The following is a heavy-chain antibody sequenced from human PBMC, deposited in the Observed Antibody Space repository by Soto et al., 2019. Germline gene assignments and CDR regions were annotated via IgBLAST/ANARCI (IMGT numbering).Heavy chain of an antibody. Sequence: QVQLQGSGPGLVKPSGTLSLTCAVSGGSISTSNWWAWVRQSPGKGLEWLGEVYHSGDTNYNPSLKVRVTVSVDYPKNPSSLKLTSVTAADTAVYFCARSRYFDWLPLDSWGQGTLVTVSS. J-gene: IGHJ4*02. V-gene: IGHV4-4*02. CDR1: GGSISTSNW. CDR3: ARSRYFDWLPLDS. CDR2: VYHSGDT. D-gene: IGHD3-9*01.